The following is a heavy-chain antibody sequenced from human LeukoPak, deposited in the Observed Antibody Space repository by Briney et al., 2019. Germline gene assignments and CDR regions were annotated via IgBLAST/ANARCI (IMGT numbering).Heavy chain of an antibody. Sequence: GGSLRLSCAASGFTFSSYSMNWVRQAPGKGLEWVSSISSSSSYIYYADSVKGRFTISRDNAKNSLYLQMNSLRAEDTAVYYCARGHCSGGSCYSPFDYWGQGTLVTVSS. CDR1: GFTFSSYS. CDR2: ISSSSSYI. V-gene: IGHV3-21*01. CDR3: ARGHCSGGSCYSPFDY. D-gene: IGHD2-15*01. J-gene: IGHJ4*02.